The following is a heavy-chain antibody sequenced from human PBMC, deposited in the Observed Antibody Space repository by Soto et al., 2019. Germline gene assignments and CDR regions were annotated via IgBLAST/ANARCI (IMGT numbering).Heavy chain of an antibody. J-gene: IGHJ5*02. Sequence: GGSLRLSCAASGFTFSNAWMSWVRQAPGKGLEWVGRIKSKTDGGTTDYAAPVKGRFTISRDDSKNTLYLQMNSLKTEDTAVYYCYCSSTSCHVIDPWGQGTLVTVSS. CDR1: GFTFSNAW. CDR2: IKSKTDGGTT. V-gene: IGHV3-15*01. CDR3: YCSSTSCHVIDP. D-gene: IGHD2-2*01.